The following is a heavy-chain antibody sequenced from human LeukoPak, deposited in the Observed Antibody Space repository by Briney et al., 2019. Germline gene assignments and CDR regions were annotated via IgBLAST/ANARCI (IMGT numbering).Heavy chain of an antibody. D-gene: IGHD6-19*01. J-gene: IGHJ4*02. CDR3: ARVDPRQWLDY. V-gene: IGHV1-69*04. CDR1: GGTFSSYA. CDR2: IIPILGIA. Sequence: SVKVSCKASGGTFSSYAISWVRQAPGQGLEWMGRIIPILGIANYAQKFQGRVTITADKSTSTAYMELSSLRSEDTAVYYCARVDPRQWLDYWGQGTLVTVSS.